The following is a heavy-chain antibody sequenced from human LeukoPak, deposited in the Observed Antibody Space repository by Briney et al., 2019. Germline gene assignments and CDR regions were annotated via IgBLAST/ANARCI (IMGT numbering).Heavy chain of an antibody. CDR2: INHSGST. Sequence: PSETLSLTCAVYGGSFSGYYWSWIRQPPGKGLEWIGEINHSGSTNYNPSLKSRVAISVDTSKNQFSLELSSVTAADTAVYYCARDLYCSSTSCQQNWFDPWGQGTLVTVSS. CDR1: GGSFSGYY. J-gene: IGHJ5*02. V-gene: IGHV4-34*01. D-gene: IGHD2-2*01. CDR3: ARDLYCSSTSCQQNWFDP.